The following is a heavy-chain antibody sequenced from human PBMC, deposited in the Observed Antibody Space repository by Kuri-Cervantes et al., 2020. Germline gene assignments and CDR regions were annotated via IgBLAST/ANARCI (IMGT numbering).Heavy chain of an antibody. Sequence: GGSLRLSCAASGFTLSSSGMHWVRQAPGKGLEWVAVIWDDGSNRHYVDSVKGRFTTSRDNSKNTLYLQMNSLRAEDTAVYYCARDDGYNYSYFDYWGQGTLVSVSS. J-gene: IGHJ4*02. V-gene: IGHV3-33*01. D-gene: IGHD5-24*01. CDR1: GFTLSSSG. CDR3: ARDDGYNYSYFDY. CDR2: IWDDGSNR.